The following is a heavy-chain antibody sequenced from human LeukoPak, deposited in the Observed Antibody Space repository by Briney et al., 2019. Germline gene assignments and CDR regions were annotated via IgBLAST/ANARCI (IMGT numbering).Heavy chain of an antibody. D-gene: IGHD2-2*01. CDR1: GFTFDDYG. J-gene: IGHJ4*02. CDR2: INWNGGST. CDR3: ARVRYCSSTSCYLYFDY. V-gene: IGHV3-20*01. Sequence: GGSLRLSCAASGFTFDDYGMSWVRQAPGKGLEWASGINWNGGSTGYADSVKGRFTISRDNAKNSLYLQMNSLRAEDTALYHCARVRYCSSTSCYLYFDYWGQGTLVTVSS.